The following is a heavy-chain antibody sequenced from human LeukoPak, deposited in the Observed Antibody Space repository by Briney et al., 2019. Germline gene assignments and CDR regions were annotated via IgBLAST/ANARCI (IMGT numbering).Heavy chain of an antibody. Sequence: SETLSLTRTVSGGSISSGGYYWSWIRQHPGKGLEWIGYIYYSGSTHYHPSLKSRVTISVDTSKNQFSLKLSSVTAAGTAVYYCARATLGIAVGGTFSAVPAFDIWGQGTMVTVSS. CDR2: IYYSGST. CDR3: ARATLGIAVGGTFSAVPAFDI. V-gene: IGHV4-31*03. D-gene: IGHD6-19*01. J-gene: IGHJ3*02. CDR1: GGSISSGGYY.